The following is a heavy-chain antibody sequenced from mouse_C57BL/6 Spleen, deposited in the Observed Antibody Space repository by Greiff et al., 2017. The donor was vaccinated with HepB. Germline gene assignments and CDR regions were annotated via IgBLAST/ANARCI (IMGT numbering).Heavy chain of an antibody. CDR3: ARRYDGYYGSPPFDY. Sequence: QVQLQQSGPELVKPGASVKLSCKASGYTFTSYDINWVKQRPGQGLEWIGWIYPRDGSTTYNEKFKGKATLTVDTSSSTAYMELHSLTSEDSAVYFCARRYDGYYGSPPFDYWGQGTTLTVSS. CDR1: GYTFTSYD. V-gene: IGHV1-85*01. CDR2: IYPRDGST. D-gene: IGHD2-3*01. J-gene: IGHJ2*01.